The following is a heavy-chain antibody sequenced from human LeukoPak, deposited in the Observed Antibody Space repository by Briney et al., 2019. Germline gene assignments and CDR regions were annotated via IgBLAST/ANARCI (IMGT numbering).Heavy chain of an antibody. CDR1: GYTFTSYY. J-gene: IGHJ4*02. Sequence: ASVKVSCKASGYTFTSYYMHWVRQAPGQGLEWMGIINPSGGSTSYAQKLQGRVTMTRDMSTSTVYMELSSLRSEDTAVYYCARATAGSLAAAAGTYYDYWGQGTLVTVSS. D-gene: IGHD6-13*01. CDR3: ARATAGSLAAAAGTYYDY. V-gene: IGHV1-46*01. CDR2: INPSGGST.